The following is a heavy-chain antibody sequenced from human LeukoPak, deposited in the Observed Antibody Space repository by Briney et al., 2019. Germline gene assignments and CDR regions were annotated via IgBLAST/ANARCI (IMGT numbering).Heavy chain of an antibody. CDR2: ISYSGST. CDR3: ARGPYV. CDR1: GVSFSSGTYY. J-gene: IGHJ3*01. Sequence: PSETLSLTCTVSGVSFSSGTYYWSWVRPPPGKGLEWIGCISYSGSTNYNPSLKSRITISVDMSKNQFSLKVRSVTAADTAVYYCARGPYVWGQGTMVTVSS. V-gene: IGHV4-61*01.